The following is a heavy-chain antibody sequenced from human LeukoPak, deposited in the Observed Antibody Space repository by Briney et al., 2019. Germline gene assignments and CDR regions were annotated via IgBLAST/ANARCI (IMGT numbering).Heavy chain of an antibody. CDR1: GYSFTSYW. Sequence: LGESLKISCKGSGYSFTSYWIGWVRQMPGKGLEWMGIIYPGDSDTRYSPSFQGQVTISADKSISTAYLQWSSLKASDTAMYYCATNIVGAARYYYGMDVWGQGTTVTVSS. J-gene: IGHJ6*02. D-gene: IGHD1-26*01. V-gene: IGHV5-51*01. CDR2: IYPGDSDT. CDR3: ATNIVGAARYYYGMDV.